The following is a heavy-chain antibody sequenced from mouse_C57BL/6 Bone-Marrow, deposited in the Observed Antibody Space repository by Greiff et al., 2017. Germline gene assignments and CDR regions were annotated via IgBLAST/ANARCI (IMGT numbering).Heavy chain of an antibody. J-gene: IGHJ4*01. V-gene: IGHV14-3*01. D-gene: IGHD1-1*01. CDR2: IDPANGNT. Sequence: VQLQQSVAELVRPGASVKLSCTASGFNIKNTYMHWVKQRPEQGLEWIGRIDPANGNTKYAPKFQGKATITADTSSNTANLQLSSLTSEDTAIYYCARAPYYYGSSYLAMDYWGQGTSVTVSS. CDR1: GFNIKNTY. CDR3: ARAPYYYGSSYLAMDY.